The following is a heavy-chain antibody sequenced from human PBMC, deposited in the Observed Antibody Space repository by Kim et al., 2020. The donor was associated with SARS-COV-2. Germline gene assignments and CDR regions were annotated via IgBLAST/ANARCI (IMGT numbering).Heavy chain of an antibody. CDR3: ARGSAVAGALGAFDI. Sequence: GGSLRLSCAASGFTFSSYAMHWVRQAPGKGLEWVAVISYDGSNKYYVDSVKGRFTISRDNSKNTLYLQMNSLRAEDTAVYYCARGSAVAGALGAFDIWGQGTMVTVSS. V-gene: IGHV3-30*04. CDR2: ISYDGSNK. J-gene: IGHJ3*02. CDR1: GFTFSSYA. D-gene: IGHD6-19*01.